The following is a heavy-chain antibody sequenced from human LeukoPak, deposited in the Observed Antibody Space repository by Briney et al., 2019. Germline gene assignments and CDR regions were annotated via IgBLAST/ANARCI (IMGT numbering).Heavy chain of an antibody. V-gene: IGHV1-8*02. Sequence: ASVKVSCKASGYTFTGYYMHWVRQAPGQGLEWMGRINPNSGNTGYAQKFQGRVTMTRNTSISTAYMELSSLRSEDTAVYYCARVSSVDYYYMDVWGKGTTVTVSS. CDR2: INPNSGNT. CDR1: GYTFTGYY. D-gene: IGHD3-22*01. CDR3: ARVSSVDYYYMDV. J-gene: IGHJ6*03.